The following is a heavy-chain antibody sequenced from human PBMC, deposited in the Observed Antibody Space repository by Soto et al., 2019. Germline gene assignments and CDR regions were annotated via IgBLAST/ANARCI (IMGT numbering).Heavy chain of an antibody. CDR2: IWYDGSNK. CDR3: AREAMQVFDY. Sequence: QVQLVESGGGVVQPGRSLRLSCAASGFIFSSYGMHWVRQAPGKGLEWVAVIWYDGSNKYYADSVKGRFTISRDNSKNTLYLHMNSLGAEDTAVYYCAREAMQVFDYWGQGSLVTVSS. CDR1: GFIFSSYG. J-gene: IGHJ4*02. V-gene: IGHV3-33*01.